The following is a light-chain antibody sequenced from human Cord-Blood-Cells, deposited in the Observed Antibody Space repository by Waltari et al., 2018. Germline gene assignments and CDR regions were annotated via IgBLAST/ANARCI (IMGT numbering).Light chain of an antibody. V-gene: IGLV1-40*01. CDR2: GNS. CDR1: SSNIGAGYD. CDR3: QSYDSSRRV. Sequence: QSVLTQPPPVSGAPGQRVTIPCTGRSSNIGAGYDVHWYQQLPGTAPKLLIYGNSNRPSGVPDRFSGSKSGTSASLAITGLQAEDEADYYCQSYDSSRRVFGGGTKLTVL. J-gene: IGLJ3*02.